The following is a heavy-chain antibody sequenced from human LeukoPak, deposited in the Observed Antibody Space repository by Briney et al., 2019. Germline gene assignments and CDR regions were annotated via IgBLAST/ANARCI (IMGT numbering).Heavy chain of an antibody. CDR3: ASQGQQLEAFGI. CDR2: ISAYNGNT. J-gene: IGHJ3*02. V-gene: IGHV1-18*01. CDR1: GYAFTSYG. D-gene: IGHD6-13*01. Sequence: ASVKVSCKASGYAFTSYGISWVRQAPGQGLEWMGWISAYNGNTNYAQKLQGRVTMTTDTSTSTAYMELRSLRSDDTAVYYCASQGQQLEAFGIWGQRTMVTVSS.